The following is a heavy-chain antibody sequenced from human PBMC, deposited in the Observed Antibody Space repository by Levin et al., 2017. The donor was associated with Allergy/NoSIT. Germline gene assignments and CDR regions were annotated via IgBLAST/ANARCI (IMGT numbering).Heavy chain of an antibody. CDR3: ARHQYWQLWPAAFDY. CDR2: IDPSDSYT. D-gene: IGHD5-18*01. V-gene: IGHV5-10-1*01. J-gene: IGHJ4*02. Sequence: GESLKISCKGSGYSFTSYWISWVRQMPGKGLEWMGRIDPSDSYTNYSPSFQGHVTISADKSISTAYLQWSSLKASDTAMYYCARHQYWQLWPAAFDYWGQGTLVTVSS. CDR1: GYSFTSYW.